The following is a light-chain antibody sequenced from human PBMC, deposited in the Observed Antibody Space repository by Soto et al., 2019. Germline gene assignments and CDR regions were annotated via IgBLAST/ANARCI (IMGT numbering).Light chain of an antibody. CDR1: SNDVGGYNF. CDR3: SSYAGNNIYYV. CDR2: EVS. Sequence: QSALTQPPSASGPPGQSVTISCTGTSNDVGGYNFVSWYQQHPGKAPKLMIFEVSKRPSGVPDRFSGSKSGSTAFLTVSGLQAEDEADYYCSSYAGNNIYYVFGTGTKVTVL. J-gene: IGLJ1*01. V-gene: IGLV2-8*01.